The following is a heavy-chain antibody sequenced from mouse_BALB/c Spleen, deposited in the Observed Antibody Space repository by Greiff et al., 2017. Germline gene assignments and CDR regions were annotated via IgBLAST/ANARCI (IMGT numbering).Heavy chain of an antibody. D-gene: IGHD2-3*01. V-gene: IGHV5-6*01. Sequence: EVQLVESGGDLVKPGGSLKLSCAASGFTFSSYGMSWVRQTPDKRLEWVATISSGGSYTYYPDSVKGRFTISRDNAKNTLYLQMSSLKSEDTAMYYCARHSVTTVRSYYFDYWGQGTTLTVSS. CDR3: ARHSVTTVRSYYFDY. CDR2: ISSGGSYT. J-gene: IGHJ2*01. CDR1: GFTFSSYG.